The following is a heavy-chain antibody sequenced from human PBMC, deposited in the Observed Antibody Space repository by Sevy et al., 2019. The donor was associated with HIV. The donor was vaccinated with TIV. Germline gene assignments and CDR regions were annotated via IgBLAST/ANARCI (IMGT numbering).Heavy chain of an antibody. CDR1: GFTFIDYA. Sequence: GGSLRLSCADSGFTFIDYAMHWVRQAPGKGLEWVAVISDDGSKTYYADSVNGRFTISRDNSKNTLYLQMNSLRADDAAVYYCASGRVTSHYFDYWGQGTLVTVSS. V-gene: IGHV3-30*04. CDR2: ISDDGSKT. D-gene: IGHD2-21*02. J-gene: IGHJ4*02. CDR3: ASGRVTSHYFDY.